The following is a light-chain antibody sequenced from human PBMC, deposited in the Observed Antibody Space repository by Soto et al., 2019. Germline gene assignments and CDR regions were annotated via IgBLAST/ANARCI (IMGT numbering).Light chain of an antibody. CDR1: RSISVW. J-gene: IGKJ1*01. Sequence: DVQMTQAPSTLSASVGDGFTITCRASRSISVWLAWYQQKPGKAPKLLIFDASSLESGVPSRFSGSGSGTEFTLTISSLHPDDFATYFCQQSNTFSWTFGQGTKVDIK. V-gene: IGKV1-5*01. CDR2: DAS. CDR3: QQSNTFSWT.